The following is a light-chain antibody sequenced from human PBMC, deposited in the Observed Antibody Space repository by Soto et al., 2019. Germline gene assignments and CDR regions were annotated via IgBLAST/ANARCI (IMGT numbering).Light chain of an antibody. CDR1: QGITNC. CDR2: AAS. V-gene: IGKV1-12*01. CDR3: QQDNRFPLT. J-gene: IGKJ4*02. Sequence: DIQMTQSPSSVSASVGDRATITCRASQGITNCLAWYQQKPGQAPRLLIYAASGLTSGVPSRFSGSGSGTDFTLTISSLQPEDFATYYWQQDNRFPLTFGGGTKVEIK.